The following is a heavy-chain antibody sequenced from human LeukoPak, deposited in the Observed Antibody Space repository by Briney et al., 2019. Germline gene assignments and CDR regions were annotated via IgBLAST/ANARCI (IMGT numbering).Heavy chain of an antibody. CDR3: GRPTETDAFDI. V-gene: IGHV5-51*01. CDR1: GYRFTSYW. CDR2: IYPGDSDT. Sequence: GESLKISCQGSGYRFTSYWIGWARQMPGKGLEWMGIIYPGDSDTSYSPSFQGQVVISADKSISPAYLQWSGLKASDTAMYYGGRPTETDAFDIWGQGTMVTVSS. J-gene: IGHJ3*02.